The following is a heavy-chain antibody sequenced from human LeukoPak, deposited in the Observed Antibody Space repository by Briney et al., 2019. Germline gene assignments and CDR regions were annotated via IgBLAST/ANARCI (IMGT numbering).Heavy chain of an antibody. D-gene: IGHD2-2*01. CDR3: ARWVGGPAGINYYGMDV. J-gene: IGHJ6*02. V-gene: IGHV1-46*01. CDR2: INPSGGGT. CDR1: GYTFTSYD. Sequence: ASVKVSCKASGYTFTSYDMRMVRHAPAQGFEWLGMINPSGGGTNYAQKFQGRVTMTRDTSTSTVYLELSSLRSEDTAVYYCARWVGGPAGINYYGMDVWGQGTTVTVSS.